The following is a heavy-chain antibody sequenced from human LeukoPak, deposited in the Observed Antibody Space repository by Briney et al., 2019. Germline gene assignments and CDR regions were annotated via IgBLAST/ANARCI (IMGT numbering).Heavy chain of an antibody. D-gene: IGHD3-22*01. V-gene: IGHV3-74*01. J-gene: IGHJ1*01. CDR1: GFTFSTYW. Sequence: GGSLRLSCAASGFTFSTYWMHWVRQAPGKGLVWVSRIKSDGGTNYADSVKGRFTISRDNAKKTVSLQMNSLRPEDTGVYYCARAPSEIGGYYPEYFRHWGQGTLVTASS. CDR2: IKSDGGT. CDR3: ARAPSEIGGYYPEYFRH.